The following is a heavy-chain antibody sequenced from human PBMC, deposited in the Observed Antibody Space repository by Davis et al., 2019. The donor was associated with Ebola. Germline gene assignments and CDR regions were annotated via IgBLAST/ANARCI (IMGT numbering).Heavy chain of an antibody. CDR1: GYSFTSYW. D-gene: IGHD2-2*01. J-gene: IGHJ3*02. CDR2: IDPSDSYT. CDR3: ARRGYCSSTSCFDAFDI. V-gene: IGHV5-10-1*01. Sequence: GESLKISCKGSGYSFTSYWISWVRQMPGKGLEWIGRIDPSDSYTNYSPSFQGHVTISADKSISTAYLQWSSLKASDTAMYYCARRGYCSSTSCFDAFDIWGQGTMVTVSS.